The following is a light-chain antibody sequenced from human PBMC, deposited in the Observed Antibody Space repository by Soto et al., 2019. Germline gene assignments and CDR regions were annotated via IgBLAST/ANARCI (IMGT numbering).Light chain of an antibody. Sequence: EIVLTQSPGTLSLARGERATLSCRARQSVSSIYVSGYRQKPLQAPRLFIYGATSRASGIPDRLSVSGSGTDFTLTISRLEPEEFAVYHCLQYGSSPATFGQGTRV. CDR3: LQYGSSPAT. J-gene: IGKJ1*01. CDR2: GAT. V-gene: IGKV3-20*01. CDR1: QSVSSIY.